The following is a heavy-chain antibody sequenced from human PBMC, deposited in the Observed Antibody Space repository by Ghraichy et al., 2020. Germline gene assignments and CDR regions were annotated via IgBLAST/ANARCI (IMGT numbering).Heavy chain of an antibody. CDR3: AREPRGYSYES. Sequence: GESLNISCAASGFTFSSFWMSWVRQAPGKGLEWVANIKDDGGEKYYVDSVKGRFTISRDNAKNSLYLQMNNLRAEDTAVYYCAREPRGYSYESWGQGTLVTVSS. CDR2: IKDDGGEK. CDR1: GFTFSSFW. J-gene: IGHJ4*02. V-gene: IGHV3-7*01. D-gene: IGHD5-18*01.